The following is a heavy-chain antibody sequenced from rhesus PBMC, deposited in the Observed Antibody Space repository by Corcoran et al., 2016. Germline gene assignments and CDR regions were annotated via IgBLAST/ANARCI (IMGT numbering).Heavy chain of an antibody. CDR1: GGSISSSNW. D-gene: IGHD6-25*01. CDR2: IYGSGGST. J-gene: IGHJ3*01. V-gene: IGHV4-93*02. Sequence: QVQLQESGPAVVKPSETLSLTCAVSGGSISSSNWWSWIRQSPGKGLEWIGGIYGSGGSTEYNPSLKSRVTISIDPSKNQFSLKLSSVPAADTAVYYCASPPSIAAAGAMYAFDFWGQGLRVTVSS. CDR3: ASPPSIAAAGAMYAFDF.